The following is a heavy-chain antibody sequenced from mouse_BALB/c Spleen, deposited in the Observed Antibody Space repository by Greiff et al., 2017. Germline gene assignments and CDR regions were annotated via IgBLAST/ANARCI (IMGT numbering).Heavy chain of an antibody. D-gene: IGHD2-10*02. V-gene: IGHV5-9-4*01. CDR3: ARRAYGNGAMDY. Sequence: EVKLVESGGGLVKPGGSLKLSCAASGFTFSSYAMSWVRQPPEKRLEWVAEISSGGSYTYYPDTVTGRFTISRDNAKNTLYLEMSSLRSEDTAMYYCARRAYGNGAMDYWGQGTSVTVSS. CDR2: ISSGGSYT. J-gene: IGHJ4*01. CDR1: GFTFSSYA.